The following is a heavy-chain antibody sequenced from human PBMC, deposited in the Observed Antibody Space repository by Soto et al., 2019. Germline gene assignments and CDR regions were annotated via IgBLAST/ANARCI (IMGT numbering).Heavy chain of an antibody. CDR3: VHKGGGDRILDY. D-gene: IGHD3-16*01. CDR2: IYWDDYK. J-gene: IGHJ4*02. Sequence: QITLKESGPALVKPTQTLTLTCTFSGFSLSTSGVGVGWIRQPPGEALECLALIYWDDYKHFSPSLESRLTITKDTSKDRVVLTMPNMAPDDTATYCCVHKGGGDRILDYWGQGTLVTVSS. CDR1: GFSLSTSGVG. V-gene: IGHV2-5*02.